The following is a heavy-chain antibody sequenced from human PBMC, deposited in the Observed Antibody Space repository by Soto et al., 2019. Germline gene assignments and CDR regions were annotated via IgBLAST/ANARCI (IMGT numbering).Heavy chain of an antibody. CDR3: ATDYYGIDV. CDR2: TYQSGSA. V-gene: IGHV4-30-2*06. CDR1: GGSISSGGYS. Sequence: KPSETLSLTCTVSGGSISSGGYSWTWIRQSPGKVLEWIGYTYQSGSAYYNPSLKSRVTISVDRSKNQFPLNLTAVTAADTAVYYCATDYYGIDVWGQGTTVTVSS. J-gene: IGHJ6*02.